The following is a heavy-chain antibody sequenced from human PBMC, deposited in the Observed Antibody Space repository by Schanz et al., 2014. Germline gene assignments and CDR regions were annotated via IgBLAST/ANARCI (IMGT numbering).Heavy chain of an antibody. V-gene: IGHV1-8*01. J-gene: IGHJ6*03. CDR3: ARVSMEFERGKSYYYYMDV. Sequence: QVQLVQSGAEVKKPGASVKVSCRASGYPFTSDDITWERQAPGQGLEWMGWMNPNSGDTGYPRKFQDRVTMTRNASISTAYMELNSLTSEDTAVYYCARVSMEFERGKSYYYYMDVWGRGTTVTVSS. CDR1: GYPFTSDD. CDR2: MNPNSGDT. D-gene: IGHD3-10*01.